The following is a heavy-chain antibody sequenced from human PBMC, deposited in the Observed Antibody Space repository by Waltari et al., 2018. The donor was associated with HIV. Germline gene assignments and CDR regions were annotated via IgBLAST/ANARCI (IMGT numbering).Heavy chain of an antibody. Sequence: QVQLVQSGAEVKKPGSSVKVSCKASGGTFSSYAISWVRQAPGQGLEWMGGIIPIFGTANYAKKFQGRVTITADESTSTAYMELSSLRSEDTAVYYCASPYCSSTSCYSGLDYYYGMDVWGQGTTVTVSS. CDR2: IIPIFGTA. V-gene: IGHV1-69*01. D-gene: IGHD2-2*02. CDR3: ASPYCSSTSCYSGLDYYYGMDV. CDR1: GGTFSSYA. J-gene: IGHJ6*02.